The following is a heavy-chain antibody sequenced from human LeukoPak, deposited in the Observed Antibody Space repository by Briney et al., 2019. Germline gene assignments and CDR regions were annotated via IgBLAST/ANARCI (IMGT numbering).Heavy chain of an antibody. CDR2: INHSGST. Sequence: SETLSLTCAVYGGSFSGYYWSWIRQPPGKGLEWIGEINHSGSTNYNPSLKSRVTISVDTSKNQFSLKLSSVTAADTAVYFCARERCSSVSCFGDMDVWGKGTAVTVS. V-gene: IGHV4-34*01. CDR3: ARERCSSVSCFGDMDV. J-gene: IGHJ6*03. CDR1: GGSFSGYY. D-gene: IGHD2-2*01.